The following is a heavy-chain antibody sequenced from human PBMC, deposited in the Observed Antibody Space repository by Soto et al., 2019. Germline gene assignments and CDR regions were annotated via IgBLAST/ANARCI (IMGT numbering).Heavy chain of an antibody. CDR1: GGSISGYY. J-gene: IGHJ6*02. V-gene: IGHV4-59*01. CDR3: ARDLWGYCGTDCYPLDV. CDR2: MYNTGST. Sequence: SETLSLTCTVSGGSISGYYWSWIRQPPGKGPEWIGYMYNTGSTVYNPSFKSRVTISVDTSKNQFSLKLISVTAADTAVYYCARDLWGYCGTDCYPLDVWGQGTTVTVSS. D-gene: IGHD2-21*02.